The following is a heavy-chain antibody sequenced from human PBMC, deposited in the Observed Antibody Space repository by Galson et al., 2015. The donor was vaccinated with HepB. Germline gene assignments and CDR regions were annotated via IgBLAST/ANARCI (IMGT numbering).Heavy chain of an antibody. Sequence: LSLTCTVSGGSISSGDYYWSWIRQPPGKGLEWIGYIYYSGSTYYNPSLKSRVTISVDTSKNQFSLKLSSVTAADTAVYYCARVDGYYYGMDVWGQGTTVTVSS. J-gene: IGHJ6*02. CDR2: IYYSGST. CDR3: ARVDGYYYGMDV. D-gene: IGHD6-13*01. CDR1: GGSISSGDYY. V-gene: IGHV4-30-4*01.